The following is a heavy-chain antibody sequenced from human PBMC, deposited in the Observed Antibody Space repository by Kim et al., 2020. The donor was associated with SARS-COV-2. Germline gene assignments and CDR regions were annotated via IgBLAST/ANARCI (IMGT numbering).Heavy chain of an antibody. Sequence: DYAVSVKSRITINPDTSKTQFSLQLTSVTPEDTAFYYCVRYSGWYYFDYWGQGTLVTVSS. J-gene: IGHJ4*02. V-gene: IGHV6-1*01. D-gene: IGHD6-19*01. CDR3: VRYSGWYYFDY.